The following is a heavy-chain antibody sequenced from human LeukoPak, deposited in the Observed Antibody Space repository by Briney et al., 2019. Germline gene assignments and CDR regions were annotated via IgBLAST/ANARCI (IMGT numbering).Heavy chain of an antibody. J-gene: IGHJ4*02. Sequence: GGSLRLSCAASGFTFSSYGMHWVRQAPGKGLEWGAVISYDGSNKYYADSVKGRVTSSRDNSKSTLYLQMNRLRAEDKAVYYCAKAGPYDSSGYYLPFDYWGQGTLVTVSS. CDR3: AKAGPYDSSGYYLPFDY. CDR1: GFTFSSYG. D-gene: IGHD3-22*01. V-gene: IGHV3-30*18. CDR2: ISYDGSNK.